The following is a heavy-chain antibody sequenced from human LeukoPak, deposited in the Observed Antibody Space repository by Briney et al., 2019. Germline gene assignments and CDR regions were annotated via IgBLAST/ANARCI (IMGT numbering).Heavy chain of an antibody. V-gene: IGHV3-11*01. Sequence: GGSLRLSCAASGFTFSDYYMSWIRQARGRGLEWGSYISSSGSTVYYADSVKGRFTISRDNAKNSLYLQMNSLRAEDTAVYYCARERILWFGEFDYWGQGTLVTVSS. CDR3: ARERILWFGEFDY. CDR2: ISSSGSTV. D-gene: IGHD3-10*01. CDR1: GFTFSDYY. J-gene: IGHJ4*02.